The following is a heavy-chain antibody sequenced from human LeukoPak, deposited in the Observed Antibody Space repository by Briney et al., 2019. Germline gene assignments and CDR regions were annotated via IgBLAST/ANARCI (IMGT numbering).Heavy chain of an antibody. Sequence: GGSLRLSCAASGFTFSTYAMNWVRQAPGKGLEWVSSISITSTHIYYAASVRGRFTISRDNAKNSLNLQMNSLRAEDTALYYCARGDTSLQRNDALDIWGQGTMVGVSS. J-gene: IGHJ3*02. CDR2: ISITSTHI. D-gene: IGHD2/OR15-2a*01. V-gene: IGHV3-21*01. CDR1: GFTFSTYA. CDR3: ARGDTSLQRNDALDI.